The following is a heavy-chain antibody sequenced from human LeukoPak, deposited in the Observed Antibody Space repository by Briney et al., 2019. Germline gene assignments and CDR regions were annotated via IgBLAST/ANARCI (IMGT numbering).Heavy chain of an antibody. Sequence: SETLSLTCTVSGGSISSSSYYWGWIRQPPGKGLEWIGSIYYSGSTFYNPSLKSRVTISVDTSKNQFSLKLSSVTAADTAVYYCARLGGYSGYVGLFDYWGQGTLVTVSS. D-gene: IGHD5-12*01. CDR1: GGSISSSSYY. CDR2: IYYSGST. V-gene: IGHV4-39*01. J-gene: IGHJ4*02. CDR3: ARLGGYSGYVGLFDY.